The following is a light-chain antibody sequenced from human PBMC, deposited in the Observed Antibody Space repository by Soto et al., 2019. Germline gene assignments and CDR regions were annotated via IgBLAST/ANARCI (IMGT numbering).Light chain of an antibody. Sequence: EIIMTQSPDTLSLSPGERATVSCRASQSISSDFAWFQLKPGQAPRLLISGASTRAPDVPARFSGSGSGTDFTLTISSLESEDFAVYYCQQYNKRPYTFGQGTRVEIK. CDR3: QQYNKRPYT. CDR2: GAS. CDR1: QSISSD. V-gene: IGKV3D-15*01. J-gene: IGKJ2*01.